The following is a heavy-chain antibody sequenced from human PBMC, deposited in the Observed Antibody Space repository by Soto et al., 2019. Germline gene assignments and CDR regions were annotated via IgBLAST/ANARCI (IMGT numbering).Heavy chain of an antibody. CDR3: AKDLRSAAMYGFDI. CDR2: ITWNSGNI. Sequence: EVQLVESGGGLVQPGRSLRLSCAASRFTFDDYAMHWVRQAPGMGLEWVSGITWNSGNIVYADSVKGRFTISRDNAKNSLYLQMNSLRPEDTALYYCAKDLRSAAMYGFDIWGQGTMVTVSS. D-gene: IGHD2-2*01. J-gene: IGHJ3*02. V-gene: IGHV3-9*01. CDR1: RFTFDDYA.